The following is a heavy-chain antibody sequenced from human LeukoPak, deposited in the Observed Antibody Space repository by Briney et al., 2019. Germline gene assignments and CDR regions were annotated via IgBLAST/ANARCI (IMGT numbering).Heavy chain of an antibody. Sequence: GASVKVSCKASGYTFTGYYMHWVRQAPGQGLEWMGWINPNSGGTDYAQKFQGRVTMTRDTSISTAYMELSRLRSDDTAVYYCASPLITMVRGVIQDYWGQGTLVTVSS. CDR1: GYTFTGYY. CDR2: INPNSGGT. CDR3: ASPLITMVRGVIQDY. J-gene: IGHJ4*02. V-gene: IGHV1-2*02. D-gene: IGHD3-10*01.